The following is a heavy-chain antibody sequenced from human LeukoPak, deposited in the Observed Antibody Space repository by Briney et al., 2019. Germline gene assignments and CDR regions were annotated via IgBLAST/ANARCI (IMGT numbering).Heavy chain of an antibody. D-gene: IGHD2-15*01. CDR2: MNPNSGNT. J-gene: IGHJ6*02. Sequence: ASVKVSCKASGYTFTSYDINWVRQATGQGLEWMGWMNPNSGNTGYAQKFQGRVTMTRNTSISTAYMELSSLRSEDTAVYYCARGFPRDIVVVVAATPGYYGMDVWGQGTTVTVSS. V-gene: IGHV1-8*01. CDR3: ARGFPRDIVVVVAATPGYYGMDV. CDR1: GYTFTSYD.